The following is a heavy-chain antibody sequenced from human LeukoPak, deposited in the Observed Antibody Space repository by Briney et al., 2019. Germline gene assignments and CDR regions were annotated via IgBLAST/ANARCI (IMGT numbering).Heavy chain of an antibody. Sequence: SETLSLTCTVSGGSISSSSYFWAWIRQPPGKGLEWIGSIDYSGSTYYNPSLKSRVTISVDTSKNQFSLRLSSVTAADTAVYYCARSDGIVGEEAWFDPWGQGTLVTVSS. D-gene: IGHD1-26*01. V-gene: IGHV4-39*01. CDR2: IDYSGST. J-gene: IGHJ5*02. CDR3: ARSDGIVGEEAWFDP. CDR1: GGSISSSSYF.